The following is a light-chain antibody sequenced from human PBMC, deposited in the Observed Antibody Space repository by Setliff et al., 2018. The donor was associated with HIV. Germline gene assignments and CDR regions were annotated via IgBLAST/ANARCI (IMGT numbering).Light chain of an antibody. CDR3: AAWDDNLNGPV. CDR1: SGDVGAYNF. Sequence: SALAQPASVSGSPGQSITISCTGTSGDVGAYNFVSWYQQHPGKVPKVMIYEVNKRPSGVSNRFSGSKSGNTASLTISGLQAEDEADYYCAAWDDNLNGPVFGGGTKVTVL. V-gene: IGLV2-23*02. CDR2: EVN. J-gene: IGLJ2*01.